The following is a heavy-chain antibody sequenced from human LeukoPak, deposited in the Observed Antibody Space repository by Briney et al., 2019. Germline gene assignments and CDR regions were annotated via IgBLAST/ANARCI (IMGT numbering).Heavy chain of an antibody. CDR3: ARGFDGANAFDL. Sequence: PGGSLRLSCVASRFIISDYWMNWVRQAPGKGLEWVANIKQDGSEKYYVDSVKGRFTISRDNAKNLVYLQMNSLRAEDTAVYYCARGFDGANAFDLWGQGTLVTVSS. CDR1: RFIISDYW. V-gene: IGHV3-7*01. J-gene: IGHJ3*01. CDR2: IKQDGSEK.